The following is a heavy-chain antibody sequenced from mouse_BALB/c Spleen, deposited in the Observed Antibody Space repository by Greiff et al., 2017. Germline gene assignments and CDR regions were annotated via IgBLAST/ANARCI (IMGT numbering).Heavy chain of an antibody. CDR2: IDTSDSYT. Sequence: VQLQQPGAELVMPGASVKMSCKASGYTFTDYWMHWVKQRPGQGLEWIGAIDTSDSYTSYNQKFKGKATLTVDESSSTAYMQLSSLTSEDSAVYYCARSTTVVNYFDYWGQGTTLTVSS. CDR3: ARSTTVVNYFDY. J-gene: IGHJ2*01. D-gene: IGHD1-1*01. V-gene: IGHV1-69*01. CDR1: GYTFTDYW.